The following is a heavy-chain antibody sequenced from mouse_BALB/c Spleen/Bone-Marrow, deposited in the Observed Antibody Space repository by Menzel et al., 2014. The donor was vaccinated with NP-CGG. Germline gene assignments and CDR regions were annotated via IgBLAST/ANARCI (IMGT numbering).Heavy chain of an antibody. J-gene: IGHJ4*01. Sequence: EVQLQQSGADLVKPGASVKLSCTASGFNIKDTYIHWVKQRPEQGLDWIGRVDPANGNTKYAPKFQGKATITADTSSNTAYLRLSSLTSEDTAVYYCARRCGNSPRDSAMVNWGRGTSVTVSS. CDR2: VDPANGNT. CDR3: ARRCGNSPRDSAMVN. CDR1: GFNIKDTY. D-gene: IGHD2-1*01. V-gene: IGHV14-3*02.